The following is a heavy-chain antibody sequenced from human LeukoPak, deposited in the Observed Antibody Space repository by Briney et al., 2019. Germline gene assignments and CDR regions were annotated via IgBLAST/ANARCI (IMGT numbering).Heavy chain of an antibody. Sequence: PGRSLRLSCAASGFTFSSHGMHWVRQAPGKGLEWVEVTSYDGSTKYYADSAKGRFNISRDNSKNTLYLQMNSLRVDDTAVYYCAKDATLFGDQYFDYWGQGTLVIVSS. V-gene: IGHV3-30*18. CDR3: AKDATLFGDQYFDY. CDR2: TSYDGSTK. D-gene: IGHD3-10*01. CDR1: GFTFSSHG. J-gene: IGHJ4*02.